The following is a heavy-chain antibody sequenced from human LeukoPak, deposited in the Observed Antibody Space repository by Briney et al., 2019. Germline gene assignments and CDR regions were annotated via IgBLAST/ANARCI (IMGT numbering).Heavy chain of an antibody. J-gene: IGHJ4*02. V-gene: IGHV3-7*01. CDR2: IKQDGSEK. D-gene: IGHD3-22*01. Sequence: GGSLRLSCAASGFTFSSYWMSWVRQAPGKGLEWVANIKQDGSEKYYVDSVKGRFTISGDNAKNSLYLQMNSLRAEDTAVYYCARATYYYDSSDYYPLGYWGQGTLATVSS. CDR1: GFTFSSYW. CDR3: ARATYYYDSSDYYPLGY.